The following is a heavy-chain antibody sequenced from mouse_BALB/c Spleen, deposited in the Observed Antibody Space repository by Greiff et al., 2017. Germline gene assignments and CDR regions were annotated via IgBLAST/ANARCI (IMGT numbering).Heavy chain of an antibody. CDR2: ISSGGGST. CDR3: ARRGITTHYAMDY. D-gene: IGHD1-1*01. Sequence: EVKVVESGGGLVKPGGSLKLSCAASGFAFSSYDMSWVRQTPEKRLEWVAYISSGGGSTYYPDTVKGRFTISRDNAKNTLYLQMSSLKSEDTALYYCARRGITTHYAMDYWGQGTSVTVSS. V-gene: IGHV5-12-1*01. CDR1: GFAFSSYD. J-gene: IGHJ4*01.